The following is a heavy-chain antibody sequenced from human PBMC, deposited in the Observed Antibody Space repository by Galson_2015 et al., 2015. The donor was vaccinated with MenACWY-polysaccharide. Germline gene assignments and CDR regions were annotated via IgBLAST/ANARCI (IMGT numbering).Heavy chain of an antibody. CDR1: GFTFISYG. V-gene: IGHV3-30*02. CDR3: AKDLTMAVAGKILDC. J-gene: IGHJ4*02. Sequence: SLRLSCAASGFTFISYGMHWVRQAPGKGLEWVALIRYDGSNKYYGDSVKGRFTISRDNSKNTLYLQMNSLRAEDTAVYYCAKDLTMAVAGKILDCWGQGSLVTVSS. CDR2: IRYDGSNK. D-gene: IGHD6-19*01.